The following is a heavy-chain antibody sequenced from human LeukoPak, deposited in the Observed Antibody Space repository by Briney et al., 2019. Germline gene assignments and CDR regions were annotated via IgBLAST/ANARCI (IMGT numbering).Heavy chain of an antibody. V-gene: IGHV3-74*01. J-gene: IGHJ4*02. CDR3: AKVGFSSSWYYFDY. Sequence: PGGSLRLSCAASGFTFSSYWMHWVRQAPGKGLVWVSRINSDGSSTNYADSVKGRFTISRDNAENTLYLQMNSLRAEDTAVYYCAKVGFSSSWYYFDYWGQGTLVTVSS. CDR1: GFTFSSYW. D-gene: IGHD6-13*01. CDR2: INSDGSST.